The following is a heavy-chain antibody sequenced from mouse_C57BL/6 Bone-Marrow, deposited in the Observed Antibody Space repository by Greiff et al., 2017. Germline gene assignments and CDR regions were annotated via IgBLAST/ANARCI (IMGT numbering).Heavy chain of an antibody. J-gene: IGHJ2*01. CDR3: AISPVVARGYFDY. V-gene: IGHV3-8*01. Sequence: EVQLVESGPGLAKPSQPLSLTCSVTGYSITSDYWNWIRKFPGNKLEYMGYISYSGSTYYNPSLKSRITITRDTSNNQYCLQLNSVTTEDTATYYCAISPVVARGYFDYWGQGTTLTVSS. D-gene: IGHD1-1*01. CDR2: ISYSGST. CDR1: GYSITSDY.